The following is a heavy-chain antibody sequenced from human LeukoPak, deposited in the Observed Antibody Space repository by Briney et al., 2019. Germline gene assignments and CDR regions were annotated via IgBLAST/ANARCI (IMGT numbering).Heavy chain of an antibody. D-gene: IGHD1-26*01. Sequence: GGSLRLSCVGSGFTLDDYALHWVRHAPGKGLEWISLISGDGDTTYYADSVKGRFTISRDNSRNSLYLQMSSLRAEDTALYYCAKGVRSGTYYNCFDPWGQGTLVTVSS. CDR3: AKGVRSGTYYNCFDP. CDR1: GFTLDDYA. CDR2: ISGDGDTT. J-gene: IGHJ5*02. V-gene: IGHV3-43*02.